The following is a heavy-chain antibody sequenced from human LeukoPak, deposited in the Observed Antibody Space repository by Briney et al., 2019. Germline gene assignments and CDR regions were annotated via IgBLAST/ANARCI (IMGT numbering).Heavy chain of an antibody. J-gene: IGHJ4*02. CDR1: GFTVSSNY. V-gene: IGHV3-53*01. Sequence: GGSLRLSCAASGFTVSSNYMSWVRQAPGKGLEWVSVIYSGGSTYYADSVKGRFIISRDYSKNTLYLQKNSLRAEDTAVYYCARDTPYYSSWFDYWGQGALVTVSS. CDR2: IYSGGST. CDR3: ARDTPYYSSWFDY. D-gene: IGHD6-13*01.